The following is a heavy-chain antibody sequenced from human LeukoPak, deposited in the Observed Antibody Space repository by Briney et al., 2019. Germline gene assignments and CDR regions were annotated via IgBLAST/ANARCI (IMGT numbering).Heavy chain of an antibody. V-gene: IGHV3-23*01. Sequence: GGSLRLSCAASGFTFSSYAMSWVRQAPGKGLEWVSAISGSGGSTYYADSVKGRFTISRDNSKNTLYLQMNSLRAEDTAVYYCARSDLRRYYFDYWGQGTLVTVSS. CDR3: ARSDLRRYYFDY. D-gene: IGHD3-9*01. CDR2: ISGSGGST. J-gene: IGHJ4*02. CDR1: GFTFSSYA.